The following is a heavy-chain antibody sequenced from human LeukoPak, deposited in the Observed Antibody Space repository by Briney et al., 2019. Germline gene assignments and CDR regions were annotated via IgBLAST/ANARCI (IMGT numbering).Heavy chain of an antibody. J-gene: IGHJ4*02. CDR3: AKEGGAAVGTTDFDY. V-gene: IGHV3-30*02. D-gene: IGHD6-13*01. Sequence: GGSLRLSCAASGFTFSSYDMHWVRQAPGKGLEWVAFIRLDGSNKDYADSVKGRFTISRDNSKNTLYLQMNSLRVEDTAVYFCAKEGGAAVGTTDFDYWGQGTLVTVSS. CDR1: GFTFSSYD. CDR2: IRLDGSNK.